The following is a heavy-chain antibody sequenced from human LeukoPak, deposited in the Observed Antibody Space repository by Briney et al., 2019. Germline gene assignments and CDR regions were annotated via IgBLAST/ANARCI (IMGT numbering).Heavy chain of an antibody. V-gene: IGHV4-59*01. CDR3: ARLPNYAFWSNYYFYMDV. CDR2: INNSGNT. Sequence: SETLSLTCTVSGDSISSNHWSWIRQPPGKGLEWIGYINNSGNTNYNASLESRVTISVDTSKNHFSLKLTSVTAADTAVYYCARLPNYAFWSNYYFYMDVWGKGTTVTVSS. J-gene: IGHJ6*03. D-gene: IGHD3-3*01. CDR1: GDSISSNH.